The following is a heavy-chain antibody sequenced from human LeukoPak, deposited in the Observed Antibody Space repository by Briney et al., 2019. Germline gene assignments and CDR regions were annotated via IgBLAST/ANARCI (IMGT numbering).Heavy chain of an antibody. V-gene: IGHV1-18*01. CDR1: GYTFTSYG. CDR3: AREGVGQTQLCSLSFDY. Sequence: ASVKVSCKASGYTFTSYGISWVRQAPGQGLEWMGWISAYNGNTNYAQKLQGRVTMTTDTSTSTAYMELRSLRSDDTAVYYCAREGVGQTQLCSLSFDYGAQGPRATVPS. D-gene: IGHD5-18*01. CDR2: ISAYNGNT. J-gene: IGHJ4*02.